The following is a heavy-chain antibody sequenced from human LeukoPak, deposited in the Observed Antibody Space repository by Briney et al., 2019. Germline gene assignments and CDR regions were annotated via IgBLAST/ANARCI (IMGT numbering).Heavy chain of an antibody. D-gene: IGHD1-26*01. V-gene: IGHV3-20*04. CDR1: GGSISSGDYY. CDR2: INWEGGGT. J-gene: IGHJ6*02. Sequence: PSETLSLTCTVSGGSISSGDYYWSWIRQPPGKGLEWVSGINWEGGGTHYADSVKGRFTISRDNAKNSLYLQVTSLRPEDTALYYCAKHLRATNTYIFFGLDVWGQGTTVTVSS. CDR3: AKHLRATNTYIFFGLDV.